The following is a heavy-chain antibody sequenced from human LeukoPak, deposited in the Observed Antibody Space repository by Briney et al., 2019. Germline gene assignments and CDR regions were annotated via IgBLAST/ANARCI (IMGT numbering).Heavy chain of an antibody. CDR1: GYTFTGYY. J-gene: IGHJ3*02. V-gene: IGHV1-2*02. D-gene: IGHD2-21*01. CDR3: APAYSGGDCYFRSDAFDI. Sequence: GASVKVSCKASGYTFTGYYMHWLRQAPGQGLEWMGWINPNSGGTNYAQKFQGRVTMTRDTSISTAYMELSRLRSDDTAVYYCAPAYSGGDCYFRSDAFDIWGQGTMVTVSS. CDR2: INPNSGGT.